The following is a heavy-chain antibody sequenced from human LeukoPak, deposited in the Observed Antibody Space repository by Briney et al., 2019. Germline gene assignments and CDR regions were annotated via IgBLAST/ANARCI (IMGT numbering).Heavy chain of an antibody. CDR2: IYYSGGT. CDR1: GGSIDSNS. J-gene: IGHJ5*02. V-gene: IGHV4-59*01. D-gene: IGHD6-13*01. Sequence: PSETPSLTCTVSGGSIDSNSWTWIRQPPGKGLEWIGYIYYSGGTNYNPSLKSRVTMSVDMSKNQFSLKLSSVTAADTAVYYCARRSSSWKSWFDPWGQGTLVTVPP. CDR3: ARRSSSWKSWFDP.